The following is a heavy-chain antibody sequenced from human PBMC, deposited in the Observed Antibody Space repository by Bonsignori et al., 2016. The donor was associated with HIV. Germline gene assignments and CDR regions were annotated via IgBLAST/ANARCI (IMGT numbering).Heavy chain of an antibody. J-gene: IGHJ4*02. D-gene: IGHD6-19*01. CDR3: ARGGYSSGWSFFDY. CDR2: ISSSGNTR. V-gene: IGHV3-48*03. Sequence: WIRQPPGKGLEWVSYISSSGNTRYYADSVKGRFTISRDSAKNSLYLQMNSLRAEDTAVYYCARGGYSSGWSFFDYWGQGTLVTVSS.